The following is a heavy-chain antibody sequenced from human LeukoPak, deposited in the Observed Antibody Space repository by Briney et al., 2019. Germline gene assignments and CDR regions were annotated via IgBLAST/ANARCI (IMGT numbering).Heavy chain of an antibody. D-gene: IGHD1-1*01. CDR3: AAGPNWNDAGWFDP. CDR1: GYTFTGYY. CDR2: INPNSGGT. Sequence: ASVKVSCKASGYTFTGYYMHWVRQAPGQGLEWMGWINPNSGGTNYAQKFQGRVTMTRDTSISTAYMELSRLRSDDTAVYYCAAGPNWNDAGWFDPWGQGTLVTVSS. V-gene: IGHV1-2*02. J-gene: IGHJ5*02.